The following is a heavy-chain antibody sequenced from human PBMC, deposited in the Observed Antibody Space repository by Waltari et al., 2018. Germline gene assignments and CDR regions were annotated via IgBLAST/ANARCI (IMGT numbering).Heavy chain of an antibody. Sequence: QVQLQESGPGLVKPSETLSLTCAVSGYSISSGYYWGWIRQPPGKGLEWIGSIYHSGSTYYNPSLKSRVTISVDTSKNQFSLKLSSVTAADTAVYYCARHPGPYYDILTGPNWFDPWGQGTLVTVSS. J-gene: IGHJ5*02. V-gene: IGHV4-38-2*01. CDR2: IYHSGST. CDR3: ARHPGPYYDILTGPNWFDP. CDR1: GYSISSGYY. D-gene: IGHD3-9*01.